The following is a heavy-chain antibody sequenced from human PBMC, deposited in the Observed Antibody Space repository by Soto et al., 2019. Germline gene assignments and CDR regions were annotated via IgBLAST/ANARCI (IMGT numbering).Heavy chain of an antibody. Sequence: QVQLVESGGGVVQPGRSLRLSCAASGFTFSSYGMHWVRQAPGKGLEWVAVISYDGRNKYYADSVKGRFTISRDNSKNTLYLQMNSLRAEDTAVYYCVIPAAINWALGCGKGTLVTVSS. J-gene: IGHJ4*02. D-gene: IGHD2-2*01. CDR3: VIPAAINWALG. CDR1: GFTFSSYG. V-gene: IGHV3-30*03. CDR2: ISYDGRNK.